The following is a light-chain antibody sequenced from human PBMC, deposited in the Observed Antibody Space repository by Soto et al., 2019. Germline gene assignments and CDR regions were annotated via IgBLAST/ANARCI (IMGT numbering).Light chain of an antibody. CDR3: LQHYAFPFT. CDR1: QDIGTS. CDR2: TIS. V-gene: IGKV1-17*01. Sequence: DIQMTQSPSSLSASVGGRVTITCRASQDIGTSLDWFQQKPGTAPKRLIYTISDLQSGVPSRFSGGGSGTEFTLTISSLQPEDSATYYFLQHYAFPFTFGPGTKVHV. J-gene: IGKJ3*01.